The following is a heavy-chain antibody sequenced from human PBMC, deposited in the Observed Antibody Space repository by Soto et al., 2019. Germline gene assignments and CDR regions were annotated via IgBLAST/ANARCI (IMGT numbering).Heavy chain of an antibody. Sequence: GGSLSLSCAASGFTFSSYSMNWVRQAPGKGLEWVSSISSSSSYIYYADSVKGRFTISRDNAKNSLYLQMNSLRAEDTAVYYCARDSRDDWRSSSAGDYFDYWGQGTLVTVSS. D-gene: IGHD6-6*01. CDR1: GFTFSSYS. J-gene: IGHJ4*02. CDR3: ARDSRDDWRSSSAGDYFDY. CDR2: ISSSSSYI. V-gene: IGHV3-21*01.